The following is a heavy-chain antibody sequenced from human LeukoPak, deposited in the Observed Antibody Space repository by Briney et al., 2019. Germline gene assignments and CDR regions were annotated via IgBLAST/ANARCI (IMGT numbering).Heavy chain of an antibody. Sequence: GGSLRLSCAASGFTFSSYSMNWVRQAPGKGLEWVSYISSSSSTIYYADSVKGRFTISRDNAKNSLYLQMNSLRAEDTAVYYCARDRAFDSSGWYDYWGQGTLVTVSS. CDR1: GFTFSSYS. CDR2: ISSSSSTI. J-gene: IGHJ4*02. D-gene: IGHD6-19*01. V-gene: IGHV3-48*04. CDR3: ARDRAFDSSGWYDY.